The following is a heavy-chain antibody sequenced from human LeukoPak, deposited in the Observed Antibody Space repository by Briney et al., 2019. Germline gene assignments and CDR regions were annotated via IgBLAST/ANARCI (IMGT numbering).Heavy chain of an antibody. V-gene: IGHV4-39*01. CDR2: IYYSGST. D-gene: IGHD3-10*01. CDR3: ARHIPMVQGVTTDSEYYFDY. Sequence: SETLSLTRTVSGGSISSSSYYWGWIRQSPGKGLEWIGSIYYSGSTYYNPSLKSRVTISVDTSKNQFSLKLSSVTAADTAVYYCARHIPMVQGVTTDSEYYFDYWGQGTLVTVSS. J-gene: IGHJ4*02. CDR1: GGSISSSSYY.